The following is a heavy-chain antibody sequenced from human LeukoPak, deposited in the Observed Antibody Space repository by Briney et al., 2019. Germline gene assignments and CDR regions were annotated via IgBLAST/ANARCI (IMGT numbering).Heavy chain of an antibody. V-gene: IGHV1-8*01. CDR3: ARAYYDFWSGYSYYYCGMDV. CDR1: GYTFTSYD. D-gene: IGHD3-3*01. Sequence: ASVKVSCKASGYTFTSYDINWVRQATGQGLEWMGWMNPNSGNTGYAQKFQGRVTMTRNTSISTAYMELSSLRSEDTAVYYCARAYYDFWSGYSYYYCGMDVWGQGTTVTVSS. CDR2: MNPNSGNT. J-gene: IGHJ6*02.